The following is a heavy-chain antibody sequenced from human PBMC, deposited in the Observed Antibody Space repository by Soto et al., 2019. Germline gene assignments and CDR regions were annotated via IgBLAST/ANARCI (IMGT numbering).Heavy chain of an antibody. CDR1: GYTLTELS. V-gene: IGHV1-24*01. CDR3: ATGAITIFGVVIVMSAFDI. D-gene: IGHD3-3*01. CDR2: FDPEDGET. J-gene: IGHJ3*02. Sequence: ASVKVSCKVSGYTLTELSMHWVRQAPGKGLGWMGGFDPEDGETIYAQKFQGRVTMTEDTSTDTAYMELSSLRSEDTAVYYCATGAITIFGVVIVMSAFDIWGQGTMVTVSS.